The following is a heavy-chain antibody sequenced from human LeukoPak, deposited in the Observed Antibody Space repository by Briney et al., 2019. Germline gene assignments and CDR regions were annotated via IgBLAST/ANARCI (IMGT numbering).Heavy chain of an antibody. CDR3: ARDREDSSGIQEDY. CDR1: GYTFTSYD. CDR2: ISAYNGNT. D-gene: IGHD3-22*01. V-gene: IGHV1-18*01. Sequence: AASVKVSCKASGYTFTSYDINWVRQAPGQGLEWMGWISAYNGNTNYAQKLQGRVTMTTDTSTSTAYMELRSLRSDDTAVYYCARDREDSSGIQEDYWGQGTLVTVSS. J-gene: IGHJ4*02.